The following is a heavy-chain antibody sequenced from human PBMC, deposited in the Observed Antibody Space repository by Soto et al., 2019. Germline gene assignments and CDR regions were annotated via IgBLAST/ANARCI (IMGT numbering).Heavy chain of an antibody. CDR3: ARGSGMGAPDGSFDI. CDR1: GGTFSSYA. V-gene: IGHV1-69*06. J-gene: IGHJ3*02. Sequence: GASEKVSCKASGGTFSSYAISWVRQAPGQGLEWMGGIIPIFGTANYAQKFQGRVTITADKSTSTAYMELSSLRSEDTAVYYCARGSGMGAPDGSFDIWGQGTMVTVSS. CDR2: IIPIFGTA. D-gene: IGHD1-26*01.